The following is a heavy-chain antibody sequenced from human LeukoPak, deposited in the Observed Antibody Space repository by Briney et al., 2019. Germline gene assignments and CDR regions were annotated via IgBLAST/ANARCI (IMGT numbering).Heavy chain of an antibody. D-gene: IGHD3-16*01. Sequence: QTGGSLRLSCAASGFAFSAYWMHWVRHAPGKGLEWVARINEDATTISYADSVKGRFIISRDNSKKSLYLQMNNLRAEDTAVYYCVRDLVFVWTPGDDFDFWGQGTLVTVTS. CDR1: GFAFSAYW. CDR2: INEDATTI. J-gene: IGHJ4*02. CDR3: VRDLVFVWTPGDDFDF. V-gene: IGHV3-74*01.